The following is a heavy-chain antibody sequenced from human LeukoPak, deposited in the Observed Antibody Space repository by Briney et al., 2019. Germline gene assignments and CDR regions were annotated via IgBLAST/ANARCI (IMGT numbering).Heavy chain of an antibody. CDR2: IYYSGST. D-gene: IGHD3-10*01. CDR3: ARQGPYYYGPGANNWFDP. Sequence: SETLSLTCTVSGGSISSSSYCWGWIRQPPGKGLEWIGSIYYSGSTYYNPSLKSRVTISVDTSKNQFSLKLSSVTAADTAVYYCARQGPYYYGPGANNWFDPWGQGTLVTVSS. J-gene: IGHJ5*02. CDR1: GGSISSSSYC. V-gene: IGHV4-39*01.